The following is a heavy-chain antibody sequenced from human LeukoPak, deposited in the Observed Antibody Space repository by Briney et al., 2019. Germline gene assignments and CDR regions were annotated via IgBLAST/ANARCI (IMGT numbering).Heavy chain of an antibody. D-gene: IGHD1-1*01. J-gene: IGHJ5*02. CDR2: IYYSGST. CDR3: ARRQLERYRFDP. V-gene: IGHV4-39*01. CDR1: GGSISSSSYY. Sequence: SETLSLTCTVSGGSISSSSYYWGWIRQPPGKGLEWIGSIYYSGSTYYNPSLKSRVTISVDTSKNQFSLKLSSVTAADTAVYYCARRQLERYRFDPCGQGTLVTVSS.